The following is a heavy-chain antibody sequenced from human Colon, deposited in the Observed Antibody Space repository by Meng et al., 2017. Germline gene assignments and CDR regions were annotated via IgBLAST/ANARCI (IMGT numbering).Heavy chain of an antibody. Sequence: QVQLVQSGAEVREPGASVKVSCKDSGYNFISTSMSWVRQAPGQGLEWMGWINTGNGNTKLSQTFQDRVIITRDASANTVFLEVSSLRSEDTAVYYCARAGPFYDSLGYVYYYDFWGQGTLVTVSS. CDR3: ARAGPFYDSLGYVYYYDF. CDR1: GYNFISTS. V-gene: IGHV1-3*04. J-gene: IGHJ4*02. CDR2: INTGNGNT. D-gene: IGHD3-22*01.